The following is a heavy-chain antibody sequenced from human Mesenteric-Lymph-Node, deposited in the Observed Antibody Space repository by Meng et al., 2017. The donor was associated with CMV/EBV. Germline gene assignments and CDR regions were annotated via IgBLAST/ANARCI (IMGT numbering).Heavy chain of an antibody. D-gene: IGHD3-22*01. Sequence: GESLKISCTASGFTFSSYEMNWVRQAPGKGLEWVSYINRGGGTTYYADSVKGRFTISRDNAKNSLYLQMNSLRAEDTAVYYCARDNWYDSSGYYYVDYYYYGMDVWGQGTTVTVSS. CDR1: GFTFSSYE. V-gene: IGHV3-48*03. CDR3: ARDNWYDSSGYYYVDYYYYGMDV. J-gene: IGHJ6*02. CDR2: INRGGGTT.